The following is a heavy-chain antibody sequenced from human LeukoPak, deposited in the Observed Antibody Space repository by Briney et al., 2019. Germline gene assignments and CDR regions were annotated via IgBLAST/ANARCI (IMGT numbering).Heavy chain of an antibody. CDR2: IKQDGSEK. Sequence: GGSLRLSCAASGFTFSSYWMSWVRQAPGKGLEWVANIKQDGSEKYYVDSVKGRFTISRDNAKNSLYLQMNSLRAEDTAVYYCARDPSRGYYDSSGRGAFDIWGQGTMVTVSS. D-gene: IGHD3-22*01. CDR3: ARDPSRGYYDSSGRGAFDI. J-gene: IGHJ3*02. V-gene: IGHV3-7*01. CDR1: GFTFSSYW.